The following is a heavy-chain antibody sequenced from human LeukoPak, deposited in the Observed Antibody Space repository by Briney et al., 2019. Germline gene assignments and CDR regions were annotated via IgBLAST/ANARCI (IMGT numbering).Heavy chain of an antibody. V-gene: IGHV3-21*01. CDR3: ARERSYGYYYYGMDV. CDR2: ISSSSRSI. D-gene: IGHD5-18*01. CDR1: GFTFDSYS. Sequence: GGSLRLSCAASGFTFDSYSIKWVRQAPGKGLEFVSGISSSSRSIDYADSVKGRFTISRDNAKNSVYLEMTSLRAEDTAFYYCARERSYGYYYYGMDVWGQGTTVTVSS. J-gene: IGHJ6*02.